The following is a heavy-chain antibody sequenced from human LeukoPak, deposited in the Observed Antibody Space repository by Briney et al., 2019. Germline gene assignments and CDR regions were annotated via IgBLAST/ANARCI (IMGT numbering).Heavy chain of an antibody. J-gene: IGHJ4*02. CDR1: GYSFTSFS. D-gene: IGHD6-19*01. Sequence: GESLKISCKGSGYSFTSFSIGWVRQMPGKGLEWMGIIYPGDSDTRYSPSFQGLVTISADKSVSTAYLQWSSLKASDTAMYYCARHISSGWYYVDYRGQGTLVTVSS. CDR2: IYPGDSDT. V-gene: IGHV5-51*01. CDR3: ARHISSGWYYVDY.